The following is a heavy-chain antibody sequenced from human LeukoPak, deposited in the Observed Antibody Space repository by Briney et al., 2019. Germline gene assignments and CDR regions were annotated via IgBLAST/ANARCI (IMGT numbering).Heavy chain of an antibody. CDR3: ARRSSGWGWYFDY. J-gene: IGHJ4*02. CDR1: GFTFSSYS. V-gene: IGHV3-7*01. CDR2: INQDGSEK. Sequence: QPGGTLRLSCAASGFTFSSYSRNWVRQAPGKGLEWVANINQDGSEKYHVDSVKGRFTVSRDNAKNSLYLQMNSLRAEDTAVYYCARRSSGWGWYFDYWGQGPLVTVSS. D-gene: IGHD6-19*01.